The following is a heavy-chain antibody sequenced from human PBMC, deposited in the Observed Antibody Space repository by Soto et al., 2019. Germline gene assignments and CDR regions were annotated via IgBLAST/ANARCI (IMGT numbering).Heavy chain of an antibody. CDR1: GFTFSSYW. D-gene: IGHD2-2*01. V-gene: IGHV3-7*05. Sequence: GGSLRLSCAASGFTFSSYWMSWVRQAPGKGLEWVANIKQDGSEKYYVDSVKGRFTISRDNAKNSLYLQMNSLRAEDTALYYCAREGCSSTSCYASFYYYYGMDVWGQGTTVTVSS. CDR2: IKQDGSEK. J-gene: IGHJ6*02. CDR3: AREGCSSTSCYASFYYYYGMDV.